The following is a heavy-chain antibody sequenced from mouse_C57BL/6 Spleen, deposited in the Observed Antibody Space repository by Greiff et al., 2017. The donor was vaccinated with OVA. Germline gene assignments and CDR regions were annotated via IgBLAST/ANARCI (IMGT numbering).Heavy chain of an antibody. Sequence: VKLQQPGAELVMPGASVKLSCKASGYTFTRYWMHWVKQRPGQGLEWIGEIDPSDSYTNYNQKFKGKSTLTVDKSSSTAYMQLSSLTSEDSAVYYCARGLNYAMDYWGQGTSVTVSS. D-gene: IGHD2-2*01. CDR1: GYTFTRYW. CDR3: ARGLNYAMDY. J-gene: IGHJ4*01. V-gene: IGHV1-69*01. CDR2: IDPSDSYT.